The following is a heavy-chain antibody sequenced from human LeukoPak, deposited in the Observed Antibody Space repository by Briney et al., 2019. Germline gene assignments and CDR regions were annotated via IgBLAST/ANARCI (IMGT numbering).Heavy chain of an antibody. CDR2: ISGDGDST. CDR3: AKEPYDNYGAYFDY. J-gene: IGHJ4*02. CDR1: GFTFDNYA. V-gene: IGHV3-43*02. D-gene: IGHD3-16*01. Sequence: GGSLRLSCAASGFTFDNYAMHWIRQAPGQGLEWVSLISGDGDSTYYADSVKGRFTISRDNSKNSLYLQMNNLRTEDTAFYYCAKEPYDNYGAYFDYWGQGALVTVSS.